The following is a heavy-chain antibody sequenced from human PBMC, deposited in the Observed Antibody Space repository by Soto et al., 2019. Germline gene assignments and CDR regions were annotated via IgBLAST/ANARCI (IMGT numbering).Heavy chain of an antibody. CDR2: IYYSGST. CDR1: GGSISSYY. D-gene: IGHD3-10*01. CDR3: ARSYGSGSHGSYYFDY. J-gene: IGHJ4*02. V-gene: IGHV4-59*01. Sequence: SETLSLTCTVSGGSISSYYWSWIRQPPGKGLEWIGYIYYSGSTNYNPSLKSRVTISVDTSKNQFSLKLSSVTAADTAVYYCARSYGSGSHGSYYFDYWGQGTLVTVS.